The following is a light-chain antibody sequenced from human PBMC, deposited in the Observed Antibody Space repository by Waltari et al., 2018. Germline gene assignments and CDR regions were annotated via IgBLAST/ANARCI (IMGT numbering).Light chain of an antibody. V-gene: IGKV3-20*01. CDR2: GTS. CDR3: RHYVRLPAT. CDR1: QSVSRA. J-gene: IGKJ1*01. Sequence: EIVLTQSPGTLSLSPGERATLSCRASQSVSRALAWYQQKPGQAPRLLIYGTSNRATGIPDRIRGRGSGTDFSLTTSILEPEDVAVYFCRHYVRLPATFGQGTKVEIK.